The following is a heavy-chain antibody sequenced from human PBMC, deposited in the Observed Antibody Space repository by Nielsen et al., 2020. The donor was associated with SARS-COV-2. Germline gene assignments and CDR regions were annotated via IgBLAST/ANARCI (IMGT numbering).Heavy chain of an antibody. CDR3: ARARATIFGLVMSYGMDV. D-gene: IGHD3/OR15-3a*01. CDR2: INPYSGGT. V-gene: IGHV1-2*06. J-gene: IGHJ6*02. Sequence: ASFMVSCSASAYTFSAYYIHWLRPPPGPGLEWMGRINPYSGGTNYAQKFQGTVTITRDASISTVYMELTSDDTAVYYCARARATIFGLVMSYGMDVWGQGTTVAVSS. CDR1: AYTFSAYY.